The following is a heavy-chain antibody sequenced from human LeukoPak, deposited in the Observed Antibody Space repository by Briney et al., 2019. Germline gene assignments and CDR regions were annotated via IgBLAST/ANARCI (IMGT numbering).Heavy chain of an antibody. V-gene: IGHV1-46*01. CDR1: GYTFTSYY. CDR3: ASDSGTPQSGY. D-gene: IGHD3-10*01. J-gene: IGHJ4*02. Sequence: ASVKVSCKASGYTFTSYYIHWVRQAPGQGLEWMGIINPSGGSTSYAQKFQGRVTMTRDTSTSTVYMELSSLRSEHTAVYYCASDSGTPQSGYWGQGTLVTVSS. CDR2: INPSGGST.